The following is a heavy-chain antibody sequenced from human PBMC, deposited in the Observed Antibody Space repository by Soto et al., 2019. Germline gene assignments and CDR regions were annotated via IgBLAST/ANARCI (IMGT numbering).Heavy chain of an antibody. CDR2: IIPIFGTA. CDR3: ARDRIVDTAMVGLYYYYGMDV. D-gene: IGHD5-18*01. CDR1: GGTFGSYA. V-gene: IGHV1-69*13. Sequence: SVKVSCKASGGTFGSYAISWVRQAPGQGLEWMGGIIPIFGTANYAQKFQGRVTITADESTSTAYMELSSLRSEDTAVYYCARDRIVDTAMVGLYYYYGMDVWGQGTTVTVSS. J-gene: IGHJ6*02.